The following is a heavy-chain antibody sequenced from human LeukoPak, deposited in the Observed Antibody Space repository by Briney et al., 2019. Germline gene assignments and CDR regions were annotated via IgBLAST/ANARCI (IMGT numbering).Heavy chain of an antibody. D-gene: IGHD5-12*01. CDR2: ISYDGSNK. CDR3: AKDHSDYLDYFDY. V-gene: IGHV3-30*18. J-gene: IGHJ4*02. Sequence: PGRSLRLSRAASGFTFSSYGMHWVRQAPGKGLEWVAVISYDGSNKYYADSVKGRFTISRDNSKNTLYLQMNSLRAEDTAVYYCAKDHSDYLDYFDYWGQGTLVTVSS. CDR1: GFTFSSYG.